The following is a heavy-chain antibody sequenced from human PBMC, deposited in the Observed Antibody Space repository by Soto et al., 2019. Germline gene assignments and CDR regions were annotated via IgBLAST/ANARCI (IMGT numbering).Heavy chain of an antibody. CDR2: IYPGDSDT. CDR3: ARYSGSYWHYLDF. J-gene: IGHJ4*02. V-gene: IGHV5-51*01. Sequence: GESLKISCKGSVYSFASHWVAWVRQMPEKGLEWIGTIYPGDSDTKYSTAFRGQVTISADTSVSTAYLQWRSLEATDSAIYYCARYSGSYWHYLDFWGQGTLVTVSS. CDR1: VYSFASHW. D-gene: IGHD1-26*01.